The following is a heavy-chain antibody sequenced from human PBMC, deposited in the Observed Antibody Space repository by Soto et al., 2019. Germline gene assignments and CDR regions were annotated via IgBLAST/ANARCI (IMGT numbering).Heavy chain of an antibody. Sequence: QLQLQESGSGLVKPSQTLSLTCAVSGGSISSGGYSWSWIRQPPGKGLECIGYIYHSGSTYYNPSITSRVTIAVARSKTRFSLKLGSVTAADTAVDYCARGPPLGFWGQGTLVTVSS. CDR1: GGSISSGGYS. CDR2: IYHSGST. V-gene: IGHV4-30-2*01. CDR3: ARGPPLGF. J-gene: IGHJ4*02.